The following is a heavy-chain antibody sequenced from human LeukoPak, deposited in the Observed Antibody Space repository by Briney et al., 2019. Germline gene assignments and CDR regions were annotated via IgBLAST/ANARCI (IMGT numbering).Heavy chain of an antibody. V-gene: IGHV3-7*03. CDR3: ASANDWNFGY. D-gene: IGHD1-1*01. J-gene: IGHJ4*02. CDR1: GFSFSTYW. CDR2: INQDGSQT. Sequence: PGGSLRLSCAASGFSFSTYWMSWVRQAPGKGLEWVAHINQDGSQTYYAGSVKGRFTISRDNAKNSLYLQLSDLRVDDTALYYCASANDWNFGYRGQGTLVTVSS.